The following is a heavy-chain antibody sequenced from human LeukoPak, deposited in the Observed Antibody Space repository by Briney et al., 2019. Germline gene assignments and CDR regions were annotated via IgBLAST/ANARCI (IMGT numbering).Heavy chain of an antibody. Sequence: GGSLRLSCAASGFTFDSYWMSWVRQAPGKGLEWVANIKQDGNEKYYVDSVKGRFPISRDNAKNSLYLQMNSLRAEDTAVYYCARDPLTQNDHWGQGTLVSVSS. CDR2: IKQDGNEK. D-gene: IGHD1-14*01. V-gene: IGHV3-7*01. J-gene: IGHJ4*02. CDR3: ARDPLTQNDH. CDR1: GFTFDSYW.